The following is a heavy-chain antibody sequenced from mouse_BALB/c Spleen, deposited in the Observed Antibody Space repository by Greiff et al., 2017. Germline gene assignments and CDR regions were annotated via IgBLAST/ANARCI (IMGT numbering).Heavy chain of an antibody. V-gene: IGHV2-9-2*01. Sequence: VQGVESGPGLVAPSQSLSITCTVSGFSLTSYDISWIRQPPGKGLEWLGVIWTGGGTNYNSAFMSRLSISKDNSKSQVFLKMNSLQTDDTAIYYCVRDYYGSSYWYFDVWGAGTTVTVSS. CDR3: VRDYYGSSYWYFDV. J-gene: IGHJ1*01. D-gene: IGHD1-1*01. CDR1: GFSLTSYD. CDR2: IWTGGGT.